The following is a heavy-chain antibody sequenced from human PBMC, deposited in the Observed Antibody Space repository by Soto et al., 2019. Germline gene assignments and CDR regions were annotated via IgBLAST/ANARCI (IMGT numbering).Heavy chain of an antibody. D-gene: IGHD2-2*01. Sequence: QVQLVQSGAEVKKPGASVKVSCKASGYTFTSYAMHWVRQAPGQRLEWMGWINAGNGNTKYSQKFQGRVTITRDTPASTAYMELSSLRSEDTAVYYCASSHALYYYYGMDVWGQGTTVTVSS. CDR3: ASSHALYYYYGMDV. J-gene: IGHJ6*02. CDR1: GYTFTSYA. V-gene: IGHV1-3*01. CDR2: INAGNGNT.